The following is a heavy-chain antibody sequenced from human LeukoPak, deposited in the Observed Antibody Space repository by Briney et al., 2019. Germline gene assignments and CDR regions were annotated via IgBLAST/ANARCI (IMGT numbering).Heavy chain of an antibody. D-gene: IGHD2-21*02. CDR2: ISAYNGNT. Sequence: EASVKVSCKASGYTFTSYGISWVRQAPGQGLEWMGWISAYNGNTNYAQKLQGRVTMTTDTSTSTAYMELRSLRSDDTAVYYCARDWRLAYCGGDCSDPIDYWGQGTLVTVSS. J-gene: IGHJ4*02. CDR1: GYTFTSYG. CDR3: ARDWRLAYCGGDCSDPIDY. V-gene: IGHV1-18*01.